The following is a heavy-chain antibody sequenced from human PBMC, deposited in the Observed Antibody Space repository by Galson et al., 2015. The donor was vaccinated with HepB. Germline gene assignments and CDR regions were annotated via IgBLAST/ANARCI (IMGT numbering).Heavy chain of an antibody. CDR1: GGSISSSSYY. D-gene: IGHD1-1*01. Sequence: SETLSLTCTVSGGSISSSSYYWGWIRQPPGKGLEWIGSIYYSGSTYYNPSLKSRVTISVDTSKNQFSLKLSSVTAADTAVYYCARCLEGDYYYGMDVWGQGTTVTVSS. CDR2: IYYSGST. CDR3: ARCLEGDYYYGMDV. V-gene: IGHV4-39*01. J-gene: IGHJ6*02.